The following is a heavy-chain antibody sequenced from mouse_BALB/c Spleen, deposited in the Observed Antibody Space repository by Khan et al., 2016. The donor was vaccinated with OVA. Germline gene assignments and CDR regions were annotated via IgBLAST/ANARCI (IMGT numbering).Heavy chain of an antibody. V-gene: IGHV1-4*01. D-gene: IGHD2-14*01. CDR1: GYTFTSYT. Sequence: VHLVESGAELARPGASVKMSCKASGYTFTSYTIHWIKKRPGQGLEWIGYINPSNDYTNYNQKFKDKATLTTDKSSTTAYLQLSSLTSDDSAVYNCVRDGAYHRNDGWFAYWGQGTLVTVSA. CDR3: VRDGAYHRNDGWFAY. CDR2: INPSNDYT. J-gene: IGHJ3*01.